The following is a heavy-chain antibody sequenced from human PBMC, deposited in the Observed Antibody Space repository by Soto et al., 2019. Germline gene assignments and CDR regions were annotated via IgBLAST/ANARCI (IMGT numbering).Heavy chain of an antibody. CDR3: ARDIMGTNYYYYGMDV. J-gene: IGHJ6*02. CDR1: GDSISSYY. Sequence: SETLSLTCTVSGDSISSYYWSWIRQPPGKGLEWIGYIYYSGSTNYNPSLKSRVTISVGTSKNQFSLKLSSVTAADTAVYYCARDIMGTNYYYYGMDVWGQGTTVTVSS. CDR2: IYYSGST. D-gene: IGHD2-8*01. V-gene: IGHV4-59*01.